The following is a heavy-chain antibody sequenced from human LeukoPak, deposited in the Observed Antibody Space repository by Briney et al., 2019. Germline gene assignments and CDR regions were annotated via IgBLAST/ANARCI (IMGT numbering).Heavy chain of an antibody. J-gene: IGHJ4*02. Sequence: GGLRLSCAASGFTFSRYDMSWVRQTPGKGLEWVSAISGSGGSTYYADSVKGRFTISRDNSKNRVYLQMNSLRAEDTAVYYCAEEGSIFGVVIRPYYFDYWGQGTLVTVSS. CDR2: ISGSGGST. V-gene: IGHV3-23*01. CDR1: GFTFSRYD. D-gene: IGHD3-3*01. CDR3: AEEGSIFGVVIRPYYFDY.